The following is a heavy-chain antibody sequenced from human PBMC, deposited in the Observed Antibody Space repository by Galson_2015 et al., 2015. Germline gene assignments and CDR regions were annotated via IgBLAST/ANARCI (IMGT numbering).Heavy chain of an antibody. CDR1: GFTFSSYG. V-gene: IGHV3-33*01. D-gene: IGHD4-17*01. Sequence: SLRLSCAASGFTFSSYGMYWVRQAPGKGLEWVAVVWYDGSNKYYADSVKGRFTISRDNSKNTLYLQMNSLRAEDTAVYYCARETYGDYLYYSGPGTLVTVSS. CDR2: VWYDGSNK. CDR3: ARETYGDYLYY. J-gene: IGHJ4*01.